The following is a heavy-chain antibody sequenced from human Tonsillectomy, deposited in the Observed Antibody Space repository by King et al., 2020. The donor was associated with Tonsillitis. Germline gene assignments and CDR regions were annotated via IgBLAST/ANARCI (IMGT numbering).Heavy chain of an antibody. CDR3: ATVVVWFGQNTPPNYYYYGMDV. CDR2: FDPEDGET. CDR1: GYTLTELS. V-gene: IGHV1-24*01. J-gene: IGHJ6*02. Sequence: VQLVQSGAEVKKPGASVKVSCKVSGYTLTELSMHWVRQAPGKGLEWMGGFDPEDGETIYAQKFQGRVTMTEDTSTDTAYMELSSLRSEDTAVYYCATVVVWFGQNTPPNYYYYGMDVWGRGTTVTVSS. D-gene: IGHD3-10*01.